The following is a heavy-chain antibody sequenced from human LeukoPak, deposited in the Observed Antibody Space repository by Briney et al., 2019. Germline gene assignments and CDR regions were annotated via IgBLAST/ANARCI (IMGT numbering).Heavy chain of an antibody. V-gene: IGHV1-8*01. J-gene: IGHJ4*02. CDR3: ARGFPSQSYYYDSSGHADY. CDR1: GYTFTSYD. Sequence: ASVKVSCKASGYTFTSYDIYWVRQASGQGLEWMGWMNPNSGNTGYAQKFQGRVTMTRNTSISTAYMELSSLRSEDTAVYYCARGFPSQSYYYDSSGHADYWGQGTLVTVSS. D-gene: IGHD3-22*01. CDR2: MNPNSGNT.